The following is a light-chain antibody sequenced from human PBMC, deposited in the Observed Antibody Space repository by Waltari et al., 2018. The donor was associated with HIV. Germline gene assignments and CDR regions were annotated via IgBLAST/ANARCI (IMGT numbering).Light chain of an antibody. V-gene: IGLV2-23*02. CDR1: SRDVGSYNL. CDR3: CSYAGSSWV. CDR2: EVS. Sequence: QSALTQPSSVSGSPGQSITIPCTGTSRDVGSYNLVSWYQQHPGKAPKLMIYEVSKRPSGVSNRFSGSKSGNTASLTISGLQAEDEADYYCCSYAGSSWVFGGGTKLTVL. J-gene: IGLJ3*02.